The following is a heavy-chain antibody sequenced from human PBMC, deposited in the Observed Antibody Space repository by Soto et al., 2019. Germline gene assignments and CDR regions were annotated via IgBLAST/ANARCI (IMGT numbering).Heavy chain of an antibody. Sequence: SETLSLTCAVYGGSFSGYFWSWIRQPPGKGLEWIGEIHHSGSTNCNPSLKSRVTISVDTSKNQFSLKLSSVTAADAAVYYCARGYYYDSSGYSLLWNYWGQGTLVTVSS. CDR1: GGSFSGYF. V-gene: IGHV4-34*01. D-gene: IGHD3-22*01. CDR3: ARGYYYDSSGYSLLWNY. CDR2: IHHSGST. J-gene: IGHJ4*02.